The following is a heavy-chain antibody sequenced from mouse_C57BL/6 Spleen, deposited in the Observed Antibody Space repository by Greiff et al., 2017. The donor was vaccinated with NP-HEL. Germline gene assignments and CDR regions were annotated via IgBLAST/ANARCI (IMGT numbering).Heavy chain of an antibody. Sequence: EVQLQQSGPVLVKPGAAVKMSCKASGYTFTDYYMNWVKQSHGKSLEWIGVINPYNGGTSYNQKFKGKATLTVDKSSSTAYMELNSLTSEDSAVYYCARSGVGDYYAMDYWGQGTSVTVSS. CDR2: INPYNGGT. CDR1: GYTFTDYY. CDR3: ARSGVGDYYAMDY. V-gene: IGHV1-19*01. D-gene: IGHD1-1*02. J-gene: IGHJ4*01.